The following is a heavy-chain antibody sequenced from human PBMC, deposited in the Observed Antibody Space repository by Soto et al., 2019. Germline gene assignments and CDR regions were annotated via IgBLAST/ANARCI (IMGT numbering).Heavy chain of an antibody. V-gene: IGHV3-21*01. CDR3: ASYSSSLGVYYYGMDV. D-gene: IGHD6-6*01. CDR1: GFTFSSYS. J-gene: IGHJ6*02. Sequence: GGSLRLSCSASGFTFSSYSMNWVRQAPGKGLEWVTSIGTSSSYIYYADSVKGRFTISRDNAKNSLYLQMNSLRVEDMAVYYCASYSSSLGVYYYGMDVWGQGTTVTVSS. CDR2: IGTSSSYI.